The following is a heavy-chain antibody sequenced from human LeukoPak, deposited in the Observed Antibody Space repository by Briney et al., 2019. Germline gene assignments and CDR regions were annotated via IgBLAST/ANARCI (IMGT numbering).Heavy chain of an antibody. J-gene: IGHJ4*02. CDR1: GGSISSGPYF. Sequence: SETLSLTFSVSGGSISSGPYFWSWIRQSPGQGLEWIGYIWPSGSTNYNPSLSGRVAISVDTSKNQFSLKLSSVTAADTAVYYCARLRQQWLVNFDYWGQGTLVTVSS. D-gene: IGHD6-19*01. CDR2: IWPSGST. CDR3: ARLRQQWLVNFDY. V-gene: IGHV4-30-2*06.